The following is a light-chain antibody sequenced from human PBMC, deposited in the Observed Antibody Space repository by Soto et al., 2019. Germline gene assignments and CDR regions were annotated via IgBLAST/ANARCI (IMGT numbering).Light chain of an antibody. V-gene: IGKV3-11*01. Sequence: EVVLTQSPATLSLSPGERATLSCRASENVRTFVDWYQQNPGQAPRLLIYGASNRATGIPARFSGSGSGTDFTLTISSLEPEDFAVYYCQQHSHWPPWTFGQGTRVEIQ. CDR3: QQHSHWPPWT. CDR1: ENVRTF. CDR2: GAS. J-gene: IGKJ1*01.